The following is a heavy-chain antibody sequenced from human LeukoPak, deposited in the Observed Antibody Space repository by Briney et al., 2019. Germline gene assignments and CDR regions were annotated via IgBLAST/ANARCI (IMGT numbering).Heavy chain of an antibody. Sequence: SETLSLTCAVYGGSFSGYYWSWIRQPPGKGLEWIGEINHSGSTNYNPSLKSRVTISVDTSKNQFSLKLSSVTAADTAVYYCARDARAAAGRFDYWGQGTLVTVSS. J-gene: IGHJ4*02. CDR3: ARDARAAAGRFDY. V-gene: IGHV4-34*01. CDR2: INHSGST. D-gene: IGHD6-13*01. CDR1: GGSFSGYY.